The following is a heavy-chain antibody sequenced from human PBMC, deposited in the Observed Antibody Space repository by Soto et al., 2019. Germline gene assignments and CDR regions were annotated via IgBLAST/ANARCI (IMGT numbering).Heavy chain of an antibody. Sequence: GGYLRLSCAASGFTFSSYAMHWVRQAPGKGLEWVAVISYDGSNKYYADSVKGRFTISRDNSKNTLYLQMNSLRAEDTAVYYCARDWAVTTKPKNYYYGMDVWGQGPTVTVSS. CDR1: GFTFSSYA. J-gene: IGHJ6*02. D-gene: IGHD4-17*01. CDR3: ARDWAVTTKPKNYYYGMDV. CDR2: ISYDGSNK. V-gene: IGHV3-30-3*01.